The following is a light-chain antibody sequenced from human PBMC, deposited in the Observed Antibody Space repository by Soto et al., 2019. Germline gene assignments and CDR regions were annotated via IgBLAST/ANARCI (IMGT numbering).Light chain of an antibody. CDR2: DAS. Sequence: DIQMTQSPSTLSASVGDRVTITCRASQSISSWLAWYQQKPGKAPKLLIYDASSLESGAPSRFSGSGSGTEFTLTISSLQPDDFATYYCQQYNSYSPYTFGQGTKLEIK. CDR3: QQYNSYSPYT. J-gene: IGKJ2*01. CDR1: QSISSW. V-gene: IGKV1-5*01.